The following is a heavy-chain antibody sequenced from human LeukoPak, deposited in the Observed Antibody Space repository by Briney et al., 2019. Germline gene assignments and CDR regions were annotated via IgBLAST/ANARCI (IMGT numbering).Heavy chain of an antibody. D-gene: IGHD3-22*01. V-gene: IGHV4-39*01. CDR3: ARLIITMIPNFDY. CDR1: GGSISSSSYY. CDR2: IYYSGST. J-gene: IGHJ4*02. Sequence: SQTLPLTCTVSGGSISSSSYYWGWIRQPPGKGLEWIGSIYYSGSTYYNPSLKSRVTISVDTSKNQFSLKLSSVTAADTAVYYCARLIITMIPNFDYWGQGTLVTVSS.